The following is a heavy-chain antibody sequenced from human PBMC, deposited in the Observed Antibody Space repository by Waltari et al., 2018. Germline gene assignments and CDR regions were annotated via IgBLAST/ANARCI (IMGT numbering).Heavy chain of an antibody. CDR3: ARGAAPGKGAHWFDP. CDR2: MNPNSGNT. Sequence: QVQLVQSGAEVKKPGASVKVSCKPSGYTFTNYDINWVRQATGQGIEGMGWMNPNSGNTGFAQKFQDRLIMTANTTITTAYMELTGLTSDDTAVYYCARGAAPGKGAHWFDPWGQGTLVIVSS. V-gene: IGHV1-8*01. J-gene: IGHJ5*02. CDR1: GYTFTNYD. D-gene: IGHD6-13*01.